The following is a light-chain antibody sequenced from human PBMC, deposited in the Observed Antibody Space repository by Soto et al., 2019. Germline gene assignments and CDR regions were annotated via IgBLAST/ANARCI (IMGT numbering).Light chain of an antibody. CDR2: GNN. V-gene: IGLV1-40*01. Sequence: QSVLTQPPSVSGAPGERVTISCTGSSSNIATGYDVHWYHHLPGTAPKLVIYGNNYRPTGVPDRISGSKSGASASLAITDLQTEDEGDYYCQSYGRDLNGYVFGSGTKLTVL. CDR1: SSNIATGYD. J-gene: IGLJ1*01. CDR3: QSYGRDLNGYV.